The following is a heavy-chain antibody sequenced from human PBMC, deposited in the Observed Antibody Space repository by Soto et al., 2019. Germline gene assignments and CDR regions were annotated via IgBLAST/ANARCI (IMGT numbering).Heavy chain of an antibody. CDR2: IYYSGST. CDR3: ARHHYGSGSYYLYYYYYYGMDV. D-gene: IGHD3-10*01. Sequence: SETLSLTCTVSGGSISSYYWSWIRQPPGKGLEWIGYIYYSGSTNYNPSLKSRVTISVDTSKNQFSLKLSSVTAADTAVYYCARHHYGSGSYYLYYYYYYGMDVWGQGTTVTVS. V-gene: IGHV4-59*08. CDR1: GGSISSYY. J-gene: IGHJ6*02.